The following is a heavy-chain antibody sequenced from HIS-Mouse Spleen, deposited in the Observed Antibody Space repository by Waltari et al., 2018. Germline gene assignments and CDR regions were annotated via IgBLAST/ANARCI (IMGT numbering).Heavy chain of an antibody. V-gene: IGHV1-8*01. J-gene: IGHJ4*02. CDR2: MNPNSGNT. Sequence: QVQLVQSGAEVKKPGASVKVSCKASGYTFTSYDTKAVRQATGQGLEWMGWMNPNSGNTGYAQKFQGRVTMTRNTSISTAYMELSSLRSEDTAVYYCARGHDYSNYFDYWGQGTLVTVSS. CDR1: GYTFTSYD. D-gene: IGHD4-4*01. CDR3: ARGHDYSNYFDY.